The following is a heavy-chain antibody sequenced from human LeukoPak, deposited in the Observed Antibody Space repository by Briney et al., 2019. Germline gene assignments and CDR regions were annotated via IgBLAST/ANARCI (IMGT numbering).Heavy chain of an antibody. D-gene: IGHD6-19*01. J-gene: IGHJ4*02. CDR1: GFTFSSYA. Sequence: GGSLRLSCAASGFTFSSYAMHWVRQAPGKGLEWVTVISYDGSNKYYADSVKGRFTISRDNAKNTLYLQMNSLRAEDTAVYYCARDGSGWSSLIDYWGQGTLVTVSS. CDR3: ARDGSGWSSLIDY. CDR2: ISYDGSNK. V-gene: IGHV3-30-3*01.